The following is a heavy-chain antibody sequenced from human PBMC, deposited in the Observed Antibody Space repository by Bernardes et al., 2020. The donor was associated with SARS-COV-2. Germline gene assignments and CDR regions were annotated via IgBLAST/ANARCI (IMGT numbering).Heavy chain of an antibody. D-gene: IGHD4-17*01. Sequence: GPLSVSCAASGFTFRDYTMHWVRPAPGKGLEWVAVMWHDGSREYYVDSVKGRFAIPRDNSNNTLYLQMNNLRVEDTALYRCATEDGEWLESWGQGTLVTVSS. V-gene: IGHV3-33*01. CDR3: ATEDGEWLES. CDR2: MWHDGSRE. CDR1: GFTFRDYT. J-gene: IGHJ5*01.